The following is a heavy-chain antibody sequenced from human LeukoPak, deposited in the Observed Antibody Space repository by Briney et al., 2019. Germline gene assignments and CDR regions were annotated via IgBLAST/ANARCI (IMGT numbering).Heavy chain of an antibody. J-gene: IGHJ5*02. CDR2: ISGSGGST. V-gene: IGHV3-23*01. D-gene: IGHD3-10*01. Sequence: GGSLRLSCAASRCTFSSYAVSWVSQAPGKGLEWVSAISGSGGSTYYADSVKGRFTISRDDSKNTLYLQMNSLRAEDTAVYYCAKHPPLFPWGQGSLVTVSS. CDR3: AKHPPLFP. CDR1: RCTFSSYA.